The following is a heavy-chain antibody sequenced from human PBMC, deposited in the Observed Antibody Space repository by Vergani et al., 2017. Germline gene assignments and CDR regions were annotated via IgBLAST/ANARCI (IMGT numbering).Heavy chain of an antibody. D-gene: IGHD5/OR15-5a*01. CDR1: GFTFSSYS. CDR3: AGDLEAPIPCLRIDYYYHAMDV. CDR2: ISSSSSYI. Sequence: EVQLVESGGGLVKPGGSLRLSCAASGFTFSSYSMNWVRQAPGKGLEWVSSISSSSSYIYYADSVKGRFTISRDNAKNSLYLQMNSLRAEDTAVCYCAGDLEAPIPCLRIDYYYHAMDVWGQGTTVTVSS. V-gene: IGHV3-21*01. J-gene: IGHJ6*02.